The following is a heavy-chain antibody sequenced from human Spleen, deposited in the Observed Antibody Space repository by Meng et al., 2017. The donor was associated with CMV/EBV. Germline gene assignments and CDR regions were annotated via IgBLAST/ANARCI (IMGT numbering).Heavy chain of an antibody. J-gene: IGHJ4*02. Sequence: QVQLQQWGAGLLKPSEXLSLTCAVYGGSFSGYYWSWIRQPPGKGLEWIGEINHSGSTNYNPSLKSRVTISVDTSKNQFSLKLSSVTAADTAVYYCARRTYDGSSWSSNFDYWGQGTLVTVSS. CDR1: GGSFSGYY. CDR2: INHSGST. D-gene: IGHD6-13*01. V-gene: IGHV4-34*01. CDR3: ARRTYDGSSWSSNFDY.